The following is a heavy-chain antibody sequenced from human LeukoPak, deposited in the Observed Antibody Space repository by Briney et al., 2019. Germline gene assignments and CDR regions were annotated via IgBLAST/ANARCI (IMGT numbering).Heavy chain of an antibody. CDR2: ISSSSSYI. CDR1: GFTFSSYS. J-gene: IGHJ4*02. V-gene: IGHV3-21*04. Sequence: GGSLRLSCAASGFTFSSYSMNWVRQAPGKGLEWVSSISSSSSYIYYADSVKGRFTISRDNAKNSLYLQMNSLRAEDTAVYYCAKDRGDCSSTSCYFDYWGQGTLVTVSS. CDR3: AKDRGDCSSTSCYFDY. D-gene: IGHD2-2*01.